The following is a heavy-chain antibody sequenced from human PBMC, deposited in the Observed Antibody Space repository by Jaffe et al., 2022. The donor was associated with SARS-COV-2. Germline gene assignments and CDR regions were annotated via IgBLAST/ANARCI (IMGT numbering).Heavy chain of an antibody. J-gene: IGHJ3*01. CDR1: GASISNGSSY. CDR2: IYSNGII. CDR3: ARAVAGPWSDAFDV. D-gene: IGHD6-19*01. V-gene: IGHV4-61*02. Sequence: QVQVQQSGPGLVKPSQTLSLTCTVSGASISNGSSYWSWIRQPAGKGLEWLGRIYSNGIINYNPSLKGRVAIPVDTSKNQFSLRLTSVSAADTAVYYCARAVAGPWSDAFDVWGQGTLVTVSS.